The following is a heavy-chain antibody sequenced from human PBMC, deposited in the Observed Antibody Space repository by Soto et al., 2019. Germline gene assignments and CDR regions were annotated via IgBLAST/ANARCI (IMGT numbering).Heavy chain of an antibody. D-gene: IGHD6-19*01. CDR3: AREGSAWYKEFDF. Sequence: GPSVKVSCKASGDTFTDYHMHWVRQAPGQGFEWMGWINPKTGGTSYARKFQGRVTMTGDTSISTVYMEVSRLTTDDTAVYYCAREGSAWYKEFDFWGQGTLVTVSS. CDR1: GDTFTDYH. CDR2: INPKTGGT. V-gene: IGHV1-2*02. J-gene: IGHJ4*02.